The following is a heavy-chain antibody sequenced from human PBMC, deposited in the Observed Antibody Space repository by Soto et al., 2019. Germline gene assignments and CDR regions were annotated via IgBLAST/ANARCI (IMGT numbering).Heavy chain of an antibody. V-gene: IGHV1-8*01. D-gene: IGHD3-22*01. CDR1: GYTFTSYD. CDR3: ARGRRKYYYDSSGYSFDY. Sequence: QVQLVQSGAEVKKPGASVKVSCKASGYTFTSYDIKWVRQATGQGLEWMGWMNPNSGNTGYAQKFQGRVTMTRNTSISTAYMELSSLRSEDTAVYYCARGRRKYYYDSSGYSFDYWGQGTLVTVSS. CDR2: MNPNSGNT. J-gene: IGHJ4*02.